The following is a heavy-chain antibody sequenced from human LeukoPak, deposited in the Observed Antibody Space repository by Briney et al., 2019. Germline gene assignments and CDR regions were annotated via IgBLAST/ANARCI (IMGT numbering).Heavy chain of an antibody. Sequence: SETLSLTCTVSGGSISSYYWSWIRQPPGKRLEWIGYIYYSGSTNYNPSLKSRVTISVDTSKNQFSLKLSSVTAADTAVYYCASQSVAAADYYYFDYWGQGTLVTVSS. V-gene: IGHV4-59*08. D-gene: IGHD6-13*01. J-gene: IGHJ4*02. CDR1: GGSISSYY. CDR3: ASQSVAAADYYYFDY. CDR2: IYYSGST.